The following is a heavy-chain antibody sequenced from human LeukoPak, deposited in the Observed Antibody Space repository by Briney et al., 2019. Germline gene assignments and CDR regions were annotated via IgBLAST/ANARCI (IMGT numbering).Heavy chain of an antibody. CDR1: GFTFSAYW. Sequence: PGGSLRLSCAASGFTFSAYWMSWVRQAPGKGLEWVANIKEDGSEKYYVDSVKGRFTISRDNAKNTLYLQMNSLRAEDTAVYYCARDMYYYNSSAFYHYYYGMDVWGQGTTVTVSS. CDR2: IKEDGSEK. J-gene: IGHJ6*02. CDR3: ARDMYYYNSSAFYHYYYGMDV. V-gene: IGHV3-7*01. D-gene: IGHD3-22*01.